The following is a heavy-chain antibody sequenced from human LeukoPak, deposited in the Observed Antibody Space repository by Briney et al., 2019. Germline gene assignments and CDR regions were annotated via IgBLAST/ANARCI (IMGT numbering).Heavy chain of an antibody. CDR3: ARGDCSGGSCWNYFDD. D-gene: IGHD2-15*01. Sequence: GASVKVSCKTSGYTFTTYAMYWVRQAPGQRLEWMGWINAGDGNTKYSQKFQGRVTITRDTSASTAYMELSSLGSEDTAVYYCARGDCSGGSCWNYFDDWGQGTLVTVSS. J-gene: IGHJ4*02. CDR2: INAGDGNT. V-gene: IGHV1-3*01. CDR1: GYTFTTYA.